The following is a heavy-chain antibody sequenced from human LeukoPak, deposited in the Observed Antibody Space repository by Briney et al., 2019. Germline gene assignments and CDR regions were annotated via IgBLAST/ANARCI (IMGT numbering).Heavy chain of an antibody. CDR3: AKGSSTSCYVS. CDR2: ISYDGSNK. V-gene: IGHV3-30*18. J-gene: IGHJ4*02. D-gene: IGHD2-2*01. Sequence: GRSLRLSCAASGFTFSSYGMHWVRQAPGKGLEWVAVISYDGSNKYYADSVKGRFTISRDNSKNTLYLQMNNLRAEDTAVYYCAKGSSTSCYVSWGQGTLVTVSS. CDR1: GFTFSSYG.